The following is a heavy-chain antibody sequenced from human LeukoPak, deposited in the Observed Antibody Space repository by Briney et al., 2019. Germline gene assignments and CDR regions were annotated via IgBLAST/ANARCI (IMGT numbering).Heavy chain of an antibody. V-gene: IGHV3-30*03. CDR2: ISYDGSNK. D-gene: IGHD1-26*01. CDR1: GFTVSSYG. Sequence: GGSLRLSCTVSGFTVSSYGMHWVRQAPGKGLEWVAVISYDGSNKYYADSVKGRFTISRDNSKNTLYLQMNSLRAEDTAVYYCATTSSGAFDIWGQGTMVTVSS. CDR3: ATTSSGAFDI. J-gene: IGHJ3*02.